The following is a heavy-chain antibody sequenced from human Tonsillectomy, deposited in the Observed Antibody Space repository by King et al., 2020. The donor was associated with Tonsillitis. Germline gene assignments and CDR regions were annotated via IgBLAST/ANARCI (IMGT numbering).Heavy chain of an antibody. V-gene: IGHV3-74*01. CDR2: INGDGSTT. J-gene: IGHJ4*02. CDR1: RFTFSNYW. CDR3: ARAHAPAN. D-gene: IGHD2-2*01. Sequence: VQLVESGGGLVQPGGSLRLSCVASRFTFSNYWMHWVRHAPGKGRVWVSRINGDGSTTSSTDSVKVRFPNSRDNDKNTLYRRMNSRRAEDTAVYDCARAHAPANWGLGTLVTVSS.